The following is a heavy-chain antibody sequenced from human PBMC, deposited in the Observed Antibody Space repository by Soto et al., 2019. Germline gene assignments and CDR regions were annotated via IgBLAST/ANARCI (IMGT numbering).Heavy chain of an antibody. CDR3: ARTYYYDSSGYYHFDY. J-gene: IGHJ4*02. Sequence: SVKVSCKASGGTFSSYAISWVRQAPGQGLEWMGGIIPIFGTANYAQKFQGRVTITADESASTAYMELSSLRSEDTAVYYCARTYYYDSSGYYHFDYWGQGTLVTVSS. CDR2: IIPIFGTA. V-gene: IGHV1-69*13. D-gene: IGHD3-22*01. CDR1: GGTFSSYA.